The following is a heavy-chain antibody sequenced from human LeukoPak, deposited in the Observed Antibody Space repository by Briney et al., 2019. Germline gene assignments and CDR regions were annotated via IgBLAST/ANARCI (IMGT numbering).Heavy chain of an antibody. V-gene: IGHV1-69*05. CDR3: ARYSSSWPPYYYYYMDV. Sequence: SVKVSCKASGYTFTSYGISWVRQAPGQGLEWMGGIIPIFGTANYAQKFQGRVTITTDESTSTAYMELSSLRSEDTAVYYCARYSSSWPPYYYYYMDVWGKGTTVTVSS. CDR2: IIPIFGTA. CDR1: GYTFTSYG. J-gene: IGHJ6*03. D-gene: IGHD6-13*01.